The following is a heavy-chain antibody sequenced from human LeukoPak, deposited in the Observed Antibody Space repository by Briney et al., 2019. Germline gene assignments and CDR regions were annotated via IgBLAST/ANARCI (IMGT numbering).Heavy chain of an antibody. CDR1: GFNFNNAW. D-gene: IGHD6-19*01. CDR3: ARETSGCLDI. CDR2: ISSTSTYI. V-gene: IGHV3-21*01. Sequence: GGSLRLSCVASGFNFNNAWMSWVRQAPGKGLEWVSYISSTSTYIYYGDSVKGRFTISRDNAKNSLYLQMNSLRAEDTAVYYCARETSGCLDIWGQGTMVTVSS. J-gene: IGHJ3*02.